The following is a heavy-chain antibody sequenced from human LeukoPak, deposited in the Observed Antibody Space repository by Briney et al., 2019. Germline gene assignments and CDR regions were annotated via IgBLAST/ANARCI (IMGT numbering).Heavy chain of an antibody. Sequence: SETLSLACTVSGGSISNYYWSWIRQPPGKGLEWIGYISYSGNTNYNPSLKSRVTISVDTSKNQFSLKLSSVTAADTAVYYCARGRTYRSSSWFDPWGQGTLVTVSS. CDR1: GGSISNYY. CDR3: ARGRTYRSSSWFDP. J-gene: IGHJ5*02. D-gene: IGHD6-6*01. V-gene: IGHV4-59*01. CDR2: ISYSGNT.